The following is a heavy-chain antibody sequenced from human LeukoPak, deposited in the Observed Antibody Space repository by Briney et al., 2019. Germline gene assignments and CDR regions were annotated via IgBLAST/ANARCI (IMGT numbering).Heavy chain of an antibody. V-gene: IGHV3-23*01. CDR2: ISGSGGST. Sequence: GGSLRLSCAASGFTFSSYAMRWVRQPPGKGLVWVSAISGSGGSTYYADSVKGRFTISRDNSKNTLYLQMNSLRAEDTAVYYCAKEEMATNDAFDIWGQGTMVTVSS. D-gene: IGHD5-24*01. J-gene: IGHJ3*02. CDR3: AKEEMATNDAFDI. CDR1: GFTFSSYA.